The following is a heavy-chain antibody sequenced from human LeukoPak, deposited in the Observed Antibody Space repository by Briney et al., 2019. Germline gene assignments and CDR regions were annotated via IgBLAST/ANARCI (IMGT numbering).Heavy chain of an antibody. D-gene: IGHD1-26*01. CDR2: IYPGDSDA. CDR1: GYSFTNYW. J-gene: IGHJ4*02. Sequence: GESLKISCKGSGYSFTNYWIGWGRRMSGKGLKWMGIIYPGDSDARYSPSFQGQVTISADKSISTAYLQWSSMKASDTAMYYCARRRDLYSGSYYPFDYWGQGTLVTVSS. CDR3: ARRRDLYSGSYYPFDY. V-gene: IGHV5-51*01.